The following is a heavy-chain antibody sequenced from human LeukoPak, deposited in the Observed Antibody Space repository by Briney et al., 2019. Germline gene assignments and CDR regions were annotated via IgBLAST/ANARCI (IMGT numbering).Heavy chain of an antibody. V-gene: IGHV1-3*04. D-gene: IGHD6-19*01. Sequence: ASVTVSCKASGYTFTNYPIHWVRLAPGQRLEWMGWINTANGNTKYSQKFQDRLSITRDTSASTAYMELSSLRSEDTAVYYCARDRRGGWTFDYWGQGTLVTVSS. CDR3: ARDRRGGWTFDY. J-gene: IGHJ4*02. CDR1: GYTFTNYP. CDR2: INTANGNT.